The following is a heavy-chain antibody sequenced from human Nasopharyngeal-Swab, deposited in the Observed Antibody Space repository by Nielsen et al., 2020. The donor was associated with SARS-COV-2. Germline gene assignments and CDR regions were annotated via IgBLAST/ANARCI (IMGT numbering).Heavy chain of an antibody. CDR2: INQDGSEE. CDR1: ELTFTEHY. CDR3: ARDLDS. V-gene: IGHV3-7*01. Sequence: GESLKISCARSELTFTEHYMTWVRLAPGKALEWVASINQDGSEEYYVGSVRGRFTISRDNTKKLVYLQMNSLRAEDTAVYYCARDLDSWGQGTLVTVSS. J-gene: IGHJ4*02.